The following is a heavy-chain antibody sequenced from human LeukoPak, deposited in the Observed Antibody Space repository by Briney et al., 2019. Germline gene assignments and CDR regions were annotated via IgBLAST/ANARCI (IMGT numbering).Heavy chain of an antibody. CDR1: GGSISSYY. D-gene: IGHD4-17*01. CDR2: IYYSGST. Sequence: SETLSLTCTVSGGSISSYYWSWIRQPPGEGLEWIGYIYYSGSTNYNPSLKSRVTISVDTSKDQFSLKLSSVTAADTAVYYCARDHGDYVSNWFDPWGQGTLVTVSS. CDR3: ARDHGDYVSNWFDP. J-gene: IGHJ5*02. V-gene: IGHV4-59*01.